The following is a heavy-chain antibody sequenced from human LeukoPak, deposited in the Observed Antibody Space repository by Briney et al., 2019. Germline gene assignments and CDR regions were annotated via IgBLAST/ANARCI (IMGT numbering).Heavy chain of an antibody. V-gene: IGHV3-23*01. D-gene: IGHD6-6*01. Sequence: PGGSLRLSCAASGFDFSSYAMTWVRQAPGKGLEWLSTISGTGGFTYYADSEQGRFTLSRDNSKNTLDLQMHSLRAEDTALYYCAKALLSSAARYFDAWGKGTLVTVS. CDR3: AKALLSSAARYFDA. CDR1: GFDFSSYA. J-gene: IGHJ4*02. CDR2: ISGTGGFT.